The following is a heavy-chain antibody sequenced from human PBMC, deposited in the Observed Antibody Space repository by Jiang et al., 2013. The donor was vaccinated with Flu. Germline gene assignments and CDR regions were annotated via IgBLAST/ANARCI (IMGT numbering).Heavy chain of an antibody. CDR2: IRSKAYGGTT. Sequence: QLLESGGGLVQPGRSLRLSCTASGFTFGDYAMSWVRQAPGKGLEWVGFIRSKAYGGTTEYAASVKGRFTISRDDSKSIAYLQMNSLKTEDTAVYYCTRGGRWVDYWGQGTLVTVSS. CDR3: TRGGRWVDY. CDR1: GFTFGDYA. V-gene: IGHV3-49*04. D-gene: IGHD3-16*01. J-gene: IGHJ4*02.